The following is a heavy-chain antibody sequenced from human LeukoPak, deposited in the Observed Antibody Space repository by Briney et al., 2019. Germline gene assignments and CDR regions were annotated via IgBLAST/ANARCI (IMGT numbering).Heavy chain of an antibody. CDR3: ARVFSGEMATNFFDY. J-gene: IGHJ4*02. Sequence: SETLSLTCTVSGGSISSYYWSWIRQPAGKGLEWIGGIYTSESTNYNPSLKSRVTMSVDTSKNQFSLKLSSVTAADTAVYYCARVFSGEMATNFFDYWGQGTLVTVSS. V-gene: IGHV4-4*07. D-gene: IGHD5-24*01. CDR2: IYTSEST. CDR1: GGSISSYY.